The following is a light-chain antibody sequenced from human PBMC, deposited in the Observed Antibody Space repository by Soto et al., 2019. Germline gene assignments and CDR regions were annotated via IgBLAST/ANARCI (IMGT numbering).Light chain of an antibody. J-gene: IGKJ1*01. V-gene: IGKV3-11*01. CDR2: DAS. CDR1: QSVSSY. Sequence: EIVLTQSPATLSLSPGERATLSCRASQSVSSYLAWYQQKPGQAPRLLIYDASNRATGIPARFSGSGSGTDFTLTISSLEPEDFAVYYCQQYNNWPRTFGQGTKVEI. CDR3: QQYNNWPRT.